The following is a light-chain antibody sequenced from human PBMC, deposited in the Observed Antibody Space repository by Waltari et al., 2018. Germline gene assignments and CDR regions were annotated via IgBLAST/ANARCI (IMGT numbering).Light chain of an antibody. J-gene: IGKJ1*01. V-gene: IGKV3-15*01. CDR3: QQSNNWPWT. CDR1: QSVNSK. CDR2: GAS. Sequence: EIVMTQSPATLSVSPGERATLFCRASQSVNSKLAWYQQKPGQAPRLLIYGASTRVTDVPARFSGSGSVTGFTLTISSLQSEDFAIYYCQQSNNWPWTFGQGTKVEIK.